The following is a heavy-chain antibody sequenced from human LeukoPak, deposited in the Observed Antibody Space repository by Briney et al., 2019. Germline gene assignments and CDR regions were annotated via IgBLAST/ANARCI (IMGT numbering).Heavy chain of an antibody. Sequence: SETLSLTCTVSGASINFYYWSWVRQSPEKGLEWIGNVYYSGSANYNPSLQSRVTISVETSKNQFSLKLTSVTAADTAVYYCARPHIAVAGYYFDDWGQGAPVTVSS. CDR2: VYYSGSA. V-gene: IGHV4-59*01. D-gene: IGHD6-19*01. CDR3: ARPHIAVAGYYFDD. CDR1: GASINFYY. J-gene: IGHJ4*02.